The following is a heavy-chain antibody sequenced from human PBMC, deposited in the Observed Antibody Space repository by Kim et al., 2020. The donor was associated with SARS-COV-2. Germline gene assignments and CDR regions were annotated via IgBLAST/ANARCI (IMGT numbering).Heavy chain of an antibody. V-gene: IGHV3-30*04. CDR1: GFTFSSYA. J-gene: IGHJ6*02. D-gene: IGHD3-9*01. CDR2: ISYDGSNK. Sequence: GSLRLSCAASGFTFSSYAMHWVRQAPGKGLEWVAVISYDGSNKYYADSVKGRFTISRDNSKNTLYLQMNSLRAEDTAVYYCARGPDILTGYYLESGGMDVWGQGTTVTVSS. CDR3: ARGPDILTGYYLESGGMDV.